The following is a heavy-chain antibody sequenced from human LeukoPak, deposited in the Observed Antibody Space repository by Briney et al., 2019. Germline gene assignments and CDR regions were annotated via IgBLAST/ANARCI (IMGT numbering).Heavy chain of an antibody. Sequence: GGSLRLSCAASGFTFDDFAMSWVRQAPGKGLEWVSGINWSGDSTGYADSVKGRFTISRDNAKNSLYLQMNSLRAEDTAVYYCARGDTTLDYWGQGTLVTVSS. V-gene: IGHV3-20*04. CDR3: ARGDTTLDY. D-gene: IGHD1-1*01. J-gene: IGHJ4*02. CDR1: GFTFDDFA. CDR2: INWSGDST.